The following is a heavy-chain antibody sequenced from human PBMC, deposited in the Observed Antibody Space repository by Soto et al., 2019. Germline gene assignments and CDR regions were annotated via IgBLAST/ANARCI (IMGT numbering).Heavy chain of an antibody. CDR3: AKDTGPN. Sequence: GGSLRLSSAAPQFTRDNDAMHCVRQAPGKGLEWVSGISWNSNTIAYADSVKGRFTISRDNAKNSLYLQMNSLRAEDTAFYYCAKDTGPNWGQGTLVTVS. J-gene: IGHJ4*02. CDR1: QFTRDNDA. V-gene: IGHV3-9*01. CDR2: ISWNSNTI.